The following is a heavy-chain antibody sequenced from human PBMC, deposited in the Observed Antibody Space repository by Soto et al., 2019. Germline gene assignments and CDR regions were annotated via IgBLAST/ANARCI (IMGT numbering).Heavy chain of an antibody. CDR2: IYYSGST. V-gene: IGHV4-31*03. CDR1: GGSISSGGYY. J-gene: IGHJ4*02. Sequence: SETLSLTCTVSGGSISSGGYYWSWIRQHPGKGLEWIGYIYYSGSTYYNPSLKSRVTISVDTSKNQFSLKLSSVTAADTAVYYCELFIYSGYDSPDFDYWGQGTLVTVSS. D-gene: IGHD5-12*01. CDR3: ELFIYSGYDSPDFDY.